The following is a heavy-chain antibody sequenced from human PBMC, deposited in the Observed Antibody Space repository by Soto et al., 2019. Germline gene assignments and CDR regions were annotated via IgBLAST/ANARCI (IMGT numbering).Heavy chain of an antibody. Sequence: QVPLVQSGAEVKKPGASVKVSCKASGYTFTSYGIIWVRQAPGQGLEWMGWISAYNGNTNYAQKLQGRVTMTTDTSTSTAYMALRSLRSDDTAVYYCARAPYCTNGVCYTVNYNMDVWGKGTTVTVSS. D-gene: IGHD2-8*01. CDR3: ARAPYCTNGVCYTVNYNMDV. V-gene: IGHV1-18*01. J-gene: IGHJ6*03. CDR2: ISAYNGNT. CDR1: GYTFTSYG.